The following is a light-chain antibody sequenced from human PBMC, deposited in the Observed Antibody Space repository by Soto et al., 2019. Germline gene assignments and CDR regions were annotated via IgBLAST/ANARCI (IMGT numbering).Light chain of an antibody. J-gene: IGKJ1*01. CDR1: QSISSD. Sequence: EIVMTQSPATLSVSPGERATLSCRASQSISSDLAWYQQKPGLAPRLLIYGAATRATGIPARFSGSGSGTEFTLPISSLQSEDFAIYYCQQYNDWPPGTFGQGTKVQIK. CDR3: QQYNDWPPGT. CDR2: GAA. V-gene: IGKV3-15*01.